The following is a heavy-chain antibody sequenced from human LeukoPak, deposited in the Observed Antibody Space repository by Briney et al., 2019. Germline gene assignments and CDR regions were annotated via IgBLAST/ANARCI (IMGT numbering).Heavy chain of an antibody. J-gene: IGHJ5*02. D-gene: IGHD2-15*01. CDR2: ISGSGGST. CDR3: AKPLAATQVREFDP. CDR1: GFTFSSYA. V-gene: IGHV3-23*01. Sequence: AGSLRLSCAASGFTFSSYAMSWVRPAPGKGLEWVSAISGSGGSTYYANPAKGRFTISSDNSKNTRYLQITSPRAHDTAHYSPAKPLAATQVREFDPWGEGTLVTVS.